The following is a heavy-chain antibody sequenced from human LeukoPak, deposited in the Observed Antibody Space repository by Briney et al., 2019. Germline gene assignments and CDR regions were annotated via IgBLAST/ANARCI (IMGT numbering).Heavy chain of an antibody. Sequence: QPGVSLRRSCTGAGFTVSSNSWSWVRQAPGKGLEWVSFIYSGGNTHYSDSVKGRFTISRENSKNTLYLKMTSLRAEDTAVYYCAKDGYSYGKSPSDYWGQGTLVTVSS. V-gene: IGHV3-53*01. CDR1: GFTVSSNS. D-gene: IGHD5-18*01. CDR3: AKDGYSYGKSPSDY. J-gene: IGHJ4*02. CDR2: IYSGGNT.